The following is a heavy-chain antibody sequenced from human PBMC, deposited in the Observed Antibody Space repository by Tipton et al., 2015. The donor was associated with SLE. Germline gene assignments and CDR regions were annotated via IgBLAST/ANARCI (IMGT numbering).Heavy chain of an antibody. J-gene: IGHJ4*02. D-gene: IGHD3-22*01. Sequence: TLPLTCTVSGGSISSSSYYWGWIRQPPGKGLEWIGSIYYSGTTYYNPSLKSRVTISVDTSKNQFSLKLSSLTAADTAVYYCARGGGGIVVVTFDSWGQGTLATVSS. CDR1: GGSISSSSYY. CDR2: IYYSGTT. CDR3: ARGGGGIVVVTFDS. V-gene: IGHV4-39*07.